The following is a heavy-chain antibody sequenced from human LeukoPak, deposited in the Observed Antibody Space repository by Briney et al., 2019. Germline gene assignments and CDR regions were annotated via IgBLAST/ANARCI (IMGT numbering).Heavy chain of an antibody. D-gene: IGHD1-14*01. J-gene: IGHJ6*03. CDR3: ARVVGGTNPFLYYYYMDV. CDR1: GGSISSHY. Sequence: PSETLSLTCTVSGGSISSHYWSWIRQPPGKGLEWIGYIYYSGSTNYNPSLKSRVTISVDTSKNQFSLKLSSVTAADTAVYYCARVVGGTNPFLYYYYMDVWGKGTTVTVSS. CDR2: IYYSGST. V-gene: IGHV4-59*11.